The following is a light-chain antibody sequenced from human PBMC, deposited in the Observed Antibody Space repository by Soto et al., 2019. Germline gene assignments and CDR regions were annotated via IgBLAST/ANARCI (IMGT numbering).Light chain of an antibody. V-gene: IGKV1-5*03. CDR1: QSISSW. J-gene: IGKJ2*01. Sequence: DIQMTQSPSTLSTSVGDRVTITCRASQSISSWLAWYQQKPGKAPKLLIYKASSLKSGVPSRFSGSGSGTEFTLTISSLQPDDFATYYCQQYNSYPTTFGQGTKLEIK. CDR3: QQYNSYPTT. CDR2: KAS.